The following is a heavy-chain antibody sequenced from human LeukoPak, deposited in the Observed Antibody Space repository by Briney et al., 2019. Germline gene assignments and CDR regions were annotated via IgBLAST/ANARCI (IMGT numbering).Heavy chain of an antibody. D-gene: IGHD3-22*01. V-gene: IGHV3-48*04. CDR2: ISSSSSTI. Sequence: GGSLRLSCAASGFTFSSYSINWVRQAPGKGLEWVSYISSSSSTIYYADSVKGRFTISRDNAKNSLYLQMNSLRAEDTAVYYCAKIKSSGYYSPSDYWGQGTLVTVSS. CDR1: GFTFSSYS. J-gene: IGHJ4*02. CDR3: AKIKSSGYYSPSDY.